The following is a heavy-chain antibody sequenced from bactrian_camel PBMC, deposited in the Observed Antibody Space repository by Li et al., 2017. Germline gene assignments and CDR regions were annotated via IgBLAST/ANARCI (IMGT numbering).Heavy chain of an antibody. J-gene: IGHJ4*01. Sequence: HVQLVESGGDSVQTGGSLRLSCEVSGSRYNRYCMGWFRQRQGNEREGVAATDADGSRHYADSLKGRFAISRDNAKNTVYLQMNSLKTEDTGVYYCATDDPRLIACGSSCRPYWGQGTQVTVS. V-gene: IGHV3S9*01. CDR3: ATDDPRLIACGSSCRPY. D-gene: IGHD2*01. CDR2: TDADGSR. CDR1: GSRYNRYC.